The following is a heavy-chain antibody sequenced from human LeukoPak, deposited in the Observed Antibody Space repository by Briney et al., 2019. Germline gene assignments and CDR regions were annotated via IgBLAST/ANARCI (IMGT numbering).Heavy chain of an antibody. D-gene: IGHD6-19*01. CDR3: AKDLGAVAGYDAFDI. CDR2: IGGSGIST. V-gene: IGHV3-23*01. CDR1: GFTFSSYA. J-gene: IGHJ3*02. Sequence: PGESLRLSCAASGFTFSSYAMTWVRQAPGKGLEWVSAIGGSGISTFYADSVKGRFTISRDNSENTLHLQMNSLRAEDTAVYYCAKDLGAVAGYDAFDIWGQGTMATVSS.